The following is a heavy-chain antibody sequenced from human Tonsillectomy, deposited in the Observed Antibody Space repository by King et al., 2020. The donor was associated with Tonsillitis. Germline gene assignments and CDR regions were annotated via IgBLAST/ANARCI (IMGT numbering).Heavy chain of an antibody. CDR3: ARGGSYYDSSGQYFDY. CDR2: IYHSGST. J-gene: IGHJ4*02. D-gene: IGHD3-22*01. V-gene: IGHV4-38-2*01. CDR1: GYSISSGYY. Sequence: QLQESGPGLVKPSETLSLTCAVSGYSISSGYYWGWIRQPPGKGLEWIGSIYHSGSTYYNPSLKSRVTISVDTSKNQFSLKLSSVPAADTAVYYCARGGSYYDSSGQYFDYWGQGTLVTVSS.